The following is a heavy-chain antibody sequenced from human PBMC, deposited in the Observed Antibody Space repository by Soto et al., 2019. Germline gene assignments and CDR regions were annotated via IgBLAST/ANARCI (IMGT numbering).Heavy chain of an antibody. CDR1: GFTFSSYA. CDR3: AKERAVVAPETINYFGMDV. J-gene: IGHJ6*02. D-gene: IGHD2-2*01. V-gene: IGHV3-43*02. Sequence: GGSLRLSCAASGFTFSSYAMHWVRQAPGKGLEWDGNSTYYADSVKGRFTISRDNSKNSLYLQMNSLRSEDTALYYCAKERAVVAPETINYFGMDVWGQGTTVTVSS. CDR2: GNST.